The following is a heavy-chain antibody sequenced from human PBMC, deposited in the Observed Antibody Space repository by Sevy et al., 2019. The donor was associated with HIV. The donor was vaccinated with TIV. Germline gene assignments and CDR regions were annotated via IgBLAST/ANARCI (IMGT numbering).Heavy chain of an antibody. CDR2: IHSDDTT. CDR1: GFTVNSNY. CDR3: ARGKSGYGYALNY. D-gene: IGHD5-18*01. V-gene: IGHV3-66*01. J-gene: IGHJ4*02. Sequence: GGSLRLSCAASGFTVNSNYMTWVRQAPGKGLEGVSVIHSDDTTYHADSVKDRLTMSRDNFKNTLYLHMSSLRAEDTAAYYCARGKSGYGYALNYWGQGTLVTVSS.